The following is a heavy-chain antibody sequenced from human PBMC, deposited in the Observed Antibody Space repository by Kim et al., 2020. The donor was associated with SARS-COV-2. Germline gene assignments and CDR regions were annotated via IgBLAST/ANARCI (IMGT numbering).Heavy chain of an antibody. D-gene: IGHD2-2*01. Sequence: GESLKISCKGSGSSFTSYWISWVRQMPGKGLEWMGRIDPSDSYTNYSPSFQGHVTISADKSISTAYLQWSSLKASDTAMYYCARQAVPALNYYYGMDVWGQGTTVTVSS. J-gene: IGHJ6*02. V-gene: IGHV5-10-1*01. CDR3: ARQAVPALNYYYGMDV. CDR2: IDPSDSYT. CDR1: GSSFTSYW.